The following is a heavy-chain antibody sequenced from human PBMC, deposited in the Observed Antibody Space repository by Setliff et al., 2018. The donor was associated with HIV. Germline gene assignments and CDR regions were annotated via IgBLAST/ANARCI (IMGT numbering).Heavy chain of an antibody. CDR3: AREEGPHYGGKGCIDY. V-gene: IGHV3-21*01. CDR2: ISGSSAYI. D-gene: IGHD4-17*01. J-gene: IGHJ4*02. CDR1: GFIFRSYN. Sequence: PGGSLRLSCAASGFIFRSYNINWVRQAPGKGLEWISSISGSSAYIYYADSVKGRFTISRGNAKNSLYLQMNSLRAEDTAVYYCAREEGPHYGGKGCIDYWGQGTLVTVSS.